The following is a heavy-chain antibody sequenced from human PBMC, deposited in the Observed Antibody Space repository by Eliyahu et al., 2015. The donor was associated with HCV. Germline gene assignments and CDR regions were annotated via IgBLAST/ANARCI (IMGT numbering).Heavy chain of an antibody. Sequence: QVQLQESGPGLVKPSETLSLTCTVSGGSIXTYYWXWIRXPPGKGLEWIGYIHYRGSTNYNPSLKSRVSISVDTSKNQFSLNLTSVTAADTAVYYCASGGGGIAVAGTGGWFDPWGQGTLVTVSS. CDR2: IHYRGST. CDR3: ASGGGGIAVAGTGGWFDP. V-gene: IGHV4-59*01. D-gene: IGHD6-19*01. J-gene: IGHJ5*02. CDR1: GGSIXTYY.